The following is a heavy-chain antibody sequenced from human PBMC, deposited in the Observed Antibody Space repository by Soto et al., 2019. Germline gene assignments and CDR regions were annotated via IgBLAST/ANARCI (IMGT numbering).Heavy chain of an antibody. CDR2: IIPIFGTA. Sequence: SVKVSCKASGGTFSSYAISWVRQAPGQGLEWMGGIIPIFGTANYAQKFQGRVTITADESTSTAYMELSSLRSEDTAVYYCVRDRQKYSSSDDYFDYWGQGTLVTVSS. CDR1: GGTFSSYA. V-gene: IGHV1-69*13. D-gene: IGHD6-6*01. CDR3: VRDRQKYSSSDDYFDY. J-gene: IGHJ4*02.